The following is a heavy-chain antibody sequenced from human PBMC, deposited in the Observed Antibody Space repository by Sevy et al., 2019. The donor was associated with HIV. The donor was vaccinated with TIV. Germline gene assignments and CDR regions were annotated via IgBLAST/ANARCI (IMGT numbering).Heavy chain of an antibody. J-gene: IGHJ4*02. D-gene: IGHD6-13*01. CDR3: ARGGISGYFFDH. V-gene: IGHV4-34*01. Sequence: SETLSLTCAVFGGSFSDSYWTWIRQSPGKGLEWIGEINYSGGTNYNALLRSRVTIDTSKNQFSLSLRSATAADTAIYYCARGGISGYFFDHWGQGTLVTVSS. CDR1: GGSFSDSY. CDR2: INYSGGT.